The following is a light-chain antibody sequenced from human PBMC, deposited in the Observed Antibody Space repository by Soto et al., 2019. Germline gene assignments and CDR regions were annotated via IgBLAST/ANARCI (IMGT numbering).Light chain of an antibody. Sequence: DIQMPQSPSSLSASVGDRVPITCRASQSISTYLHWYQQKPGKAPNLLIYAASTLQSGLPSRFSVSGSGTDFTLTISSLQPEAFATYFCQHGYSTPLTFGGGTKVDIK. J-gene: IGKJ4*01. CDR3: QHGYSTPLT. CDR2: AAS. V-gene: IGKV1-39*01. CDR1: QSISTY.